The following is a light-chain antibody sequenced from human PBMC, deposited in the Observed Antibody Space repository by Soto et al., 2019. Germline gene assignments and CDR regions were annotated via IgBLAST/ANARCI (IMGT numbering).Light chain of an antibody. CDR2: EVS. CDR1: SSEVGGYNY. J-gene: IGLJ3*02. Sequence: QSALTQPASVSGSPGQSITISCTGTSSEVGGYNYVSWYQQYPGKAPKLMIYEVSNRPSGVSNRFSGSKSGNTASLTISGLQAEDEADYYCSSYTSSSTLVFGGGTKVTVL. CDR3: SSYTSSSTLV. V-gene: IGLV2-14*01.